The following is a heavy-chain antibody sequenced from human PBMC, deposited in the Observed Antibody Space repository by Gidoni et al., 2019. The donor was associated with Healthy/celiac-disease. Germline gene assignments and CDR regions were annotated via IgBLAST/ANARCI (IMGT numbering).Heavy chain of an antibody. CDR2: ISSSSSYI. D-gene: IGHD2-2*01. J-gene: IGHJ6*02. Sequence: EVQLVESGGGLVKPGGSLRLSCAASGFTFRSYSMNWVRQAPGKGLEWVSSISSSSSYIYYADSVKGRFTISRDNAKNSLYLQMNSLRAEDTAVYYCARDLRVGDIVVVPAAADHYYYYGMDVWGQGTTVTVSS. CDR3: ARDLRVGDIVVVPAAADHYYYYGMDV. CDR1: GFTFRSYS. V-gene: IGHV3-21*01.